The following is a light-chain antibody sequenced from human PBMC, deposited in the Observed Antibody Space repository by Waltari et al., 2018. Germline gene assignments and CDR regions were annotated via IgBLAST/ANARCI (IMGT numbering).Light chain of an antibody. CDR3: ATWDSRLSVVV. CDR2: DNN. Sequence: QSVLTQPPSVSAAPGQRVTISCSGGSSNIGNHDVSWYQQFPGTAPKLLITDNNKRPFGIPDRFSGSKSGTSATLGITGLQTGDEADYYCATWDSRLSVVVFGGRDQGDRP. J-gene: IGLJ3*02. V-gene: IGLV1-51*01. CDR1: SSNIGNHD.